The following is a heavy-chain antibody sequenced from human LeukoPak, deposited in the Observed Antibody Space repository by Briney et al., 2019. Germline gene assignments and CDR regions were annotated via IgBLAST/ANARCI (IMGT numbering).Heavy chain of an antibody. V-gene: IGHV1-8*01. CDR3: ARQYCSSTSCQFVGHGMDV. Sequence: ASVKVSCKASGYTFTSYDINWVRQATGQGLEWMGWMNPNSGNTGYAQKFQGRVTMTRNTSTSTAYMELSSLRSEDTAVYYCARQYCSSTSCQFVGHGMDVWGQGTTVTVSS. D-gene: IGHD2-2*01. CDR1: GYTFTSYD. J-gene: IGHJ6*02. CDR2: MNPNSGNT.